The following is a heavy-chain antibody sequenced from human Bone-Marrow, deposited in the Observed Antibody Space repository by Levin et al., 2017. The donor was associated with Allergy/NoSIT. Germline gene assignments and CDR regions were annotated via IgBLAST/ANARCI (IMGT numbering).Heavy chain of an antibody. J-gene: IGHJ3*02. Sequence: SQTLSLTCSVSDGSVSGYYWSWLRQPPGKGLEWIGYIYYRGNTNYNPSLKSRVTMSVDTYSNQFSLELKSVTAADTAMYYCVRDWKGGFRGDEALNAFDIWGRGTVVTVSS. CDR3: VRDWKGGFRGDEALNAFDI. D-gene: IGHD2-21*02. CDR1: DGSVSGYY. V-gene: IGHV4-59*02. CDR2: IYYRGNT.